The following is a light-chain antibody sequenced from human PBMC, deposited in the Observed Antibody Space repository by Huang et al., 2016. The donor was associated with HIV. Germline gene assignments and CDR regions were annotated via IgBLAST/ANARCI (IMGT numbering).Light chain of an antibody. CDR2: GAS. J-gene: IGKJ2*01. CDR3: QQYNNWPPMYT. Sequence: EIVMTQSPATLSVSPGESATLSCGASQSVSSNLAWYQQEPGQAPRLLIYGASTRATGIPDRFSALGSGTEFTLTISSLQSEDFAVYYCQQYNNWPPMYTFGQGTNLEIK. CDR1: QSVSSN. V-gene: IGKV3-15*01.